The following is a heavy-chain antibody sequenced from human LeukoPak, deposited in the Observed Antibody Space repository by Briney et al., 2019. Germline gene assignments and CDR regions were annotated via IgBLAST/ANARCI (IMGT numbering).Heavy chain of an antibody. CDR1: GFTFSSYS. CDR3: ARDRPFSGEWCMLFHYYYYYGMDV. J-gene: IGHJ6*02. Sequence: GGSLRLSCAASGFTFSSYSMNWVRQAPGRGLEWVSSISSSSSYIYYADSVKGRFTISRDNAKNSLYLQMNSLRAEDTAVYYCARDRPFSGEWCMLFHYYYYYGMDVWGQGTTVTVSS. D-gene: IGHD2-8*01. CDR2: ISSSSSYI. V-gene: IGHV3-21*01.